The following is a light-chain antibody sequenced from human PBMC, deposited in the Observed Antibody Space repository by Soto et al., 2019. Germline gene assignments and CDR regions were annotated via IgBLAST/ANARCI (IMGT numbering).Light chain of an antibody. CDR1: QSIRSY. CDR3: QHYNSYSEA. CDR2: AAS. J-gene: IGKJ1*01. V-gene: IGKV1-39*01. Sequence: DIQMTQSPSSLSASVGDRVTITCRASQSIRSYLNWYQQKPGKAPKLLIYAASSLQTGVSSRFSESGYGTDFTLTISNLQPKNFATYYCQHYNSYSEAFGQGPKV.